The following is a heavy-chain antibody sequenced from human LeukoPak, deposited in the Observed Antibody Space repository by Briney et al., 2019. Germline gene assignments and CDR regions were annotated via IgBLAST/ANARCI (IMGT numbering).Heavy chain of an antibody. CDR2: ISSDGRST. Sequence: GGSLRLSCAASGFIFSSYWMHWVRQAPGKGLVWVSRISSDGRSTSYADSVKGRFTISRDNAKNSLYLQMNSLRAEDTAVYYCARGRYSSSWYYFDYWGQGTLVTVSS. D-gene: IGHD6-13*01. CDR1: GFIFSSYW. CDR3: ARGRYSSSWYYFDY. V-gene: IGHV3-74*01. J-gene: IGHJ4*02.